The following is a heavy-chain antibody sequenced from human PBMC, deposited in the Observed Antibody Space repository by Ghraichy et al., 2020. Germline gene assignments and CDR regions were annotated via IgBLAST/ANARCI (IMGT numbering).Heavy chain of an antibody. Sequence: GGSLRLSCGASGMTFSTYWMHWVRQVPGKGLVWVSRTNEDGRITNYADSVEGRFTISRDNAKNTLYLQVNSLRAEDTAVYYCARDVGGRSSFWGQGTLVTVSS. J-gene: IGHJ4*02. CDR2: TNEDGRIT. D-gene: IGHD1-26*01. CDR1: GMTFSTYW. CDR3: ARDVGGRSSF. V-gene: IGHV3-74*01.